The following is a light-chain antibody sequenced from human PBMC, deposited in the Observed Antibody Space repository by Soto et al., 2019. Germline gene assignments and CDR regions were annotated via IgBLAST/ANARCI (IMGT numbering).Light chain of an antibody. Sequence: ETVLTQSPGTLSLSPGERATLSCRASQSVSSSSYLAWYQQKPGQAPRLLIYGASSRATGIPDRFSGSGSATDFTLTISRLEPEDLAVYYCRQYGSSPSYTFGQGTKLEIK. V-gene: IGKV3-20*01. CDR1: QSVSSSSY. CDR2: GAS. J-gene: IGKJ2*01. CDR3: RQYGSSPSYT.